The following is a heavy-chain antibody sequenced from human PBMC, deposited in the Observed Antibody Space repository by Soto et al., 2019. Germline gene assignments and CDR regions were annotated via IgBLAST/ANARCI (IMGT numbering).Heavy chain of an antibody. J-gene: IGHJ5*02. V-gene: IGHV3-11*06. CDR1: GFTFSDYY. D-gene: IGHD4-17*01. CDR2: ISGGSIYT. Sequence: PGGSLRLSCAASGFTFSDYYISWIRQAPGKGLEWISYISGGSIYTNYADSVKGRFTISRDNAKKSVYLQMNSLRAEDTAVYYCVRDRGHGDDCNQYGFDPWGQGTLVTVSS. CDR3: VRDRGHGDDCNQYGFDP.